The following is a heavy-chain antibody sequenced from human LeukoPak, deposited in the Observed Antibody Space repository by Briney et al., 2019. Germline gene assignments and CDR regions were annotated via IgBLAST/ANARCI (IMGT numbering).Heavy chain of an antibody. J-gene: IGHJ4*02. Sequence: SETLSLTCAVSGGSISSGGYSWSWIRQPPGKGLEWIGYIYHSGSTYYNPSLKSRVTISVDRSKNQFSLKLSSVTAADTAVYYCARVYSGYDRCLDYWGQGTLVTVSS. CDR3: ARVYSGYDRCLDY. CDR2: IYHSGST. CDR1: GGSISSGGYS. V-gene: IGHV4-30-2*01. D-gene: IGHD5-12*01.